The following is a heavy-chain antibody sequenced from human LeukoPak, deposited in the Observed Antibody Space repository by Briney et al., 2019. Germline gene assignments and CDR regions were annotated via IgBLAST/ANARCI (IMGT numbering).Heavy chain of an antibody. D-gene: IGHD5-24*01. J-gene: IGHJ4*02. Sequence: GGSLRLPCTASGFTFGDYAMNWVRQAPGKGLEWVGFIRSKAYGGTPEYAASVNGRFTISRDDSKSIAYLQMNSLKTEDSAVYYCAKSLLQSIDYCGQGTLVTVSS. CDR1: GFTFGDYA. CDR3: AKSLLQSIDY. V-gene: IGHV3-49*04. CDR2: IRSKAYGGTP.